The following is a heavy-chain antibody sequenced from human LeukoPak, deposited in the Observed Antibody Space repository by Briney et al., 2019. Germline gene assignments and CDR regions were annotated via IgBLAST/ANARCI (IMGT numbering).Heavy chain of an antibody. J-gene: IGHJ4*02. CDR3: AKDRSELRYFDWLLYEPFDY. Sequence: RSGGSLRLSCAASGFTFSSYAMSWVRQAPGKGLEWVSAISCSGGSTYYADSVKGRFTISRDNSKNTLYLQMNSLRAEDTAVYYCAKDRSELRYFDWLLYEPFDYWGQGTLVTVSS. CDR2: ISCSGGST. CDR1: GFTFSSYA. D-gene: IGHD3-9*01. V-gene: IGHV3-23*01.